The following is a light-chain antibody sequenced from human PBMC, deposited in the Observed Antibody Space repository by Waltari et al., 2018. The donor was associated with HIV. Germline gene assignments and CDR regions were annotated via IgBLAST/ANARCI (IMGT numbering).Light chain of an antibody. CDR1: QSISTW. J-gene: IGKJ1*01. V-gene: IGKV1-5*03. CDR3: QQSNRPWT. CDR2: KAS. Sequence: DIQMTQSPSTLSASVGDRVTITCRARQSISTWLAWYQQKPGKAPKLLIYKASPLESGVPSRFSGSGSGTEFTLTIRSLQPYEFATYYCQQSNRPWTFGQGTKVEI.